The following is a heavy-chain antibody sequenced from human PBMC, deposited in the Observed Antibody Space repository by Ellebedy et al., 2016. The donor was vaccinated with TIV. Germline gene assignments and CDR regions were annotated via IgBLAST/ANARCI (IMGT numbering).Heavy chain of an antibody. Sequence: GESLKISCAASGFTFSSYAMSWVRQAPGKGLEWVSTISNTGSRTYYADSVEGRFIISRDNSKRTLYLQMNSLRADDTGIYYCVKDQIAGDGLWVFDLWGQGTVVTVSS. D-gene: IGHD2-8*01. J-gene: IGHJ3*01. CDR1: GFTFSSYA. CDR2: ISNTGSRT. CDR3: VKDQIAGDGLWVFDL. V-gene: IGHV3-23*01.